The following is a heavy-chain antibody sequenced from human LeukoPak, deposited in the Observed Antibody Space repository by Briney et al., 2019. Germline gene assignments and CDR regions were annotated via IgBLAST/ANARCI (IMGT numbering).Heavy chain of an antibody. CDR3: ARAGGTIQLWLGY. Sequence: AASVKVSCKASGYTLTDYYLHWVRQAPGQGLEWMGWISAYNGNTNYAQKLQGRVTMTTDTSTSTAYMELRSLRSDDTAVYYCARAGGTIQLWLGYWGQGTLVTVSS. V-gene: IGHV1-18*04. CDR1: GYTLTDYY. D-gene: IGHD5-18*01. CDR2: ISAYNGNT. J-gene: IGHJ4*02.